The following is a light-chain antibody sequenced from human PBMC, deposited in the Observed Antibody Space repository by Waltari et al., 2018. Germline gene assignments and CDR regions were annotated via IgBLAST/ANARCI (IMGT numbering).Light chain of an antibody. V-gene: IGLV1-44*01. Sequence: QSVLTQPPSASGAPGQRVTISCSGSSSNIGSDTVKWYQQLPGTAPKLLIYNNDPRPSGVPDRFSGAKSGTSASLAISGHQSEDEAVYYCVTWDESLNGPVFGGGTKLTVL. CDR2: NND. CDR3: VTWDESLNGPV. CDR1: SSNIGSDT. J-gene: IGLJ3*02.